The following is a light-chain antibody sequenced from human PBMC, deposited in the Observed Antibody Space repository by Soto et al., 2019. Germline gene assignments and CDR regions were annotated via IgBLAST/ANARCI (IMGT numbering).Light chain of an antibody. J-gene: IGLJ2*01. CDR2: SNN. Sequence: QSVLTQPPSASGTPGKRVTISCSGNRSNFGSNTVNWYQQLPGTAPKLVIYSNNQRPSGVPDRFSGSKSGTSASLAISGLQSEDEADYYCVAWDDSLNGYVVFGGGTKVTVL. CDR3: VAWDDSLNGYVV. CDR1: RSNFGSNT. V-gene: IGLV1-44*01.